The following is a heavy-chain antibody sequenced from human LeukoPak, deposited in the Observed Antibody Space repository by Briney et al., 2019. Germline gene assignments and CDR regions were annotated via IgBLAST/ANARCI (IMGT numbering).Heavy chain of an antibody. V-gene: IGHV1-2*02. D-gene: IGHD5-12*01. CDR1: GYTFTGYY. J-gene: IGHJ4*02. CDR3: ARDSSGYSGYDPSFDY. Sequence: ASVKVSCKASGYTFTGYYMHWVRQAPGQGLEWMGWINPNGGGTNYAQKFQGRVTMTRDTSISTAYMELSRLRSDDTAVYYCARDSSGYSGYDPSFDYWGQGTLVTVSS. CDR2: INPNGGGT.